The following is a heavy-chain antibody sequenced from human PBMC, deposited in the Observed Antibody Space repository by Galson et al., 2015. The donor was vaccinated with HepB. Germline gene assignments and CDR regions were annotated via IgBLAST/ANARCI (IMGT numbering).Heavy chain of an antibody. J-gene: IGHJ6*03. CDR2: INAGNGNT. V-gene: IGHV1-3*01. Sequence: SVKVSCKASGYTFTSYAMHWVRQAPGQRLEWMGWINAGNGNTKYSQKFQGRVTITRETSASTAYMELSSLRPEDTAVYYCATDQQKAYSSSSHGEYYYYHYMDVWGKGTTVTASS. D-gene: IGHD6-6*01. CDR3: ATDQQKAYSSSSHGEYYYYHYMDV. CDR1: GYTFTSYA.